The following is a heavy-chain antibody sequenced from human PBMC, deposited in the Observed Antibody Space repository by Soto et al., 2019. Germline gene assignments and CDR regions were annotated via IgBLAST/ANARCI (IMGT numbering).Heavy chain of an antibody. V-gene: IGHV3-53*02. CDR1: GFTVSSNY. CDR2: IYRGGNT. CDR3: AGGTGRY. J-gene: IGHJ4*02. D-gene: IGHD1-1*01. Sequence: EVQLVETGGGLIQPGGSLRLSCTASGFTVSSNYMTWVRQAPGKGLEWVSVIYRGGNTYYADSVKGRFTSARDKFKNTLYLQMNCLRAEDTAVYYCAGGTGRYWGQGSLVTVSS.